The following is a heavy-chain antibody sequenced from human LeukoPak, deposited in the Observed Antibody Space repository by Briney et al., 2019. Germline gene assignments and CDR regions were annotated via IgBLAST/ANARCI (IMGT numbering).Heavy chain of an antibody. CDR2: IKHSDNYR. CDR1: GFTFSDYT. V-gene: IGHV3-21*01. Sequence: PGGSLRLSCVASGFTFSDYTMNWVRQAPGQGLEWFSSIKHSDNYRYYADSVKGRFTISRDNAKNSLYLQMSSLRAEDTAVYYCARDTPGGSSWYEFDYWGQGTLVTVSS. D-gene: IGHD6-13*01. CDR3: ARDTPGGSSWYEFDY. J-gene: IGHJ4*02.